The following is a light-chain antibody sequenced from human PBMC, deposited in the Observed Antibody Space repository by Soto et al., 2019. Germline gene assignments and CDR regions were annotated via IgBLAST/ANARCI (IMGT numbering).Light chain of an antibody. V-gene: IGKV3-20*01. CDR1: QSVRSSY. J-gene: IGKJ1*01. Sequence: EIVLTQSPGALSLSPGERATLSCGASQSVRSSYLAWYQQKPGQAPRLLIYGASTRATGIPDRFSGSGSGTDFTLTISRLEPEDFAVYYCQKYGSSPRTFGQGTKVDIK. CDR3: QKYGSSPRT. CDR2: GAS.